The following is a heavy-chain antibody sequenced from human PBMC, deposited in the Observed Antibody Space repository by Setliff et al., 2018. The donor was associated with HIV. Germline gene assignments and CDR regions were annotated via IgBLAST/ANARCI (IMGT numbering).Heavy chain of an antibody. CDR3: ARQTYYYDNSGHNWFDP. CDR2: INTSGTT. V-gene: IGHV4-4*09. Sequence: SETLSLTCTVSGGPISSYYWSWIRQPPGKGLEWIGYINTSGTTNYNPSLKSRVTISVDTSKNQFSLKLSSVTAADTAVYFCARQTYYYDNSGHNWFDPWGQGTLVTVSS. CDR1: GGPISSYY. D-gene: IGHD3-22*01. J-gene: IGHJ5*02.